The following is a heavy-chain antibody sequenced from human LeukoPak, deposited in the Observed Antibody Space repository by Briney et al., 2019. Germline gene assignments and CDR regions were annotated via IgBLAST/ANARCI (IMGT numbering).Heavy chain of an antibody. CDR3: AKDIFRSMTTVTTFSYYYYGMDV. Sequence: GGSLRLSCAASGFTFSSYAMSWVRQAPGKGLEWVSAISGSGGRTYYADSVKGRFTISRDNSKNTLYLQMNSLRAEDTAVYYCAKDIFRSMTTVTTFSYYYYGMDVWGQGTTVTVSS. V-gene: IGHV3-23*01. D-gene: IGHD4-17*01. J-gene: IGHJ6*02. CDR2: ISGSGGRT. CDR1: GFTFSSYA.